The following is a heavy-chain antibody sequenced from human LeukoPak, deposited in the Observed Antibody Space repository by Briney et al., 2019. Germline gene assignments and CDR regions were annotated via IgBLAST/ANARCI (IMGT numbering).Heavy chain of an antibody. CDR2: INPNSGGT. J-gene: IGHJ4*02. CDR1: GYTFTGYY. Sequence: ASVKVSCKASGYTFTGYYMHWVRQAPGQGLEWMGWINPNSGGTNYAQKFQGRVTMTRNTSISTAYMELSSLRSEDTAVYYCARRSLGYSGYDLRLGYWGQGTLVTVSS. CDR3: ARRSLGYSGYDLRLGY. D-gene: IGHD5-12*01. V-gene: IGHV1-2*02.